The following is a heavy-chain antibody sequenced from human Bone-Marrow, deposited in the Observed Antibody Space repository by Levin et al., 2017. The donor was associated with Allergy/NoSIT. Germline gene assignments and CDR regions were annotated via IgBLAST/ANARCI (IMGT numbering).Heavy chain of an antibody. V-gene: IGHV3-23*01. J-gene: IGHJ4*02. D-gene: IGHD1-26*01. CDR3: ANSRGLYRSGCFDN. Sequence: GGSLRLSCAASGFTFNSYIMTWVRQAPGKGLDWVSTISDSGANTYYAASVKGRFTISRDNSKNTLHLHMNSLRAEDSAVYYCANSRGLYRSGCFDNWGQGALVTASS. CDR2: ISDSGANT. CDR1: GFTFNSYI.